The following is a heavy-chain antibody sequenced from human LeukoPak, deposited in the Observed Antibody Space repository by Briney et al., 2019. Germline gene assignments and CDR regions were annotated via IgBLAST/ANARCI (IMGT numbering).Heavy chain of an antibody. V-gene: IGHV3-30-3*01. D-gene: IGHD2/OR15-2a*01. CDR3: AREFLWLDY. CDR2: ISYDGSNR. J-gene: IGHJ4*02. Sequence: PGRSLRLSCAAYGFTFSSYAMHLVRQAPGKGLEWVAVISYDGSNRYYADSVKGRFTISRDNSKNTLYLQMNSLRPEDTAVYYCAREFLWLDYWGQGTLVTVSS. CDR1: GFTFSSYA.